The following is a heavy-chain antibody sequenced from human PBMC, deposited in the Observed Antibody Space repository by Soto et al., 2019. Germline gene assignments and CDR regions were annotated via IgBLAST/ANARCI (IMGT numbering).Heavy chain of an antibody. D-gene: IGHD5-18*01. CDR1: GFTFSTYG. V-gene: IGHV3-33*01. Sequence: QVQLLESGGGIVQPGKSLRLSCAASGFTFSTYGMHWVRQAPGKGLEWVAVIWYDGSNKYYADSVEGRFTVSRDNSNNTVSLQMNSLRAEDTALYYCARDMRENTAMGEPFDLWGLGTLVTVSS. CDR3: ARDMRENTAMGEPFDL. J-gene: IGHJ5*02. CDR2: IWYDGSNK.